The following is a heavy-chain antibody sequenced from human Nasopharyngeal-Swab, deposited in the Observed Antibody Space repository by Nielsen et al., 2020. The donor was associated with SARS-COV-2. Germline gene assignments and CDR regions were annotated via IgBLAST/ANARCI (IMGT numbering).Heavy chain of an antibody. CDR1: GGSISSYY. D-gene: IGHD6-13*01. V-gene: IGHV4-59*01. Sequence: SETLSLTCTVSGGSISSYYWSWIRQPPGKELEWIGYIYYSGSTNYNPSLKSRVTISVDTSKNQFSLKLSSVTAADTAVYYCARISIAAAGPYYYGMDVWGQGTTVTVSS. J-gene: IGHJ6*02. CDR3: ARISIAAAGPYYYGMDV. CDR2: IYYSGST.